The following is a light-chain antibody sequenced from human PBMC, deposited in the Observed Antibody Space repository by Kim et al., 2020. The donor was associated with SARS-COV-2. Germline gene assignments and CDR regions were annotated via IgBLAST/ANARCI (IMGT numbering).Light chain of an antibody. CDR2: GAS. CDR3: HQYNDWPPGDT. CDR1: QSVSNN. J-gene: IGKJ2*01. V-gene: IGKV3-15*01. Sequence: SPGERSPPSCRASQSVSNNLAWYQHKPGQPPRLLIYGASTRATGVPARFSGSGSGTDFTLTVSSLQSEDFAVYYCHQYNDWPPGDTFGQGTKLEI.